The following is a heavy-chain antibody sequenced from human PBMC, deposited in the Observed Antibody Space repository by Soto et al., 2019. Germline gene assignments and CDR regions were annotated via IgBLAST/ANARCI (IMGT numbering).Heavy chain of an antibody. Sequence: EVQLVESGGGLDQPGGSLRLSCAASGFTFSDYYMDWVRQAPGKGLEWVARSRNRTRSYSTDYAASVKGRFTISRDDSKRSVYLQMNSLKTEDTAVYYCARGLPDFDYWGQGILVTVSS. CDR3: ARGLPDFDY. CDR1: GFTFSDYY. J-gene: IGHJ4*02. D-gene: IGHD5-18*01. V-gene: IGHV3-72*01. CDR2: SRNRTRSYST.